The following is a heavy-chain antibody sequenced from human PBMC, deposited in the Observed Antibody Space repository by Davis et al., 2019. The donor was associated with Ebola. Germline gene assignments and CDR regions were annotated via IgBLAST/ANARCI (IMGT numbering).Heavy chain of an antibody. CDR1: GFIFRNYV. CDR2: ISSRSTYI. CDR3: ARVDASSAFDI. V-gene: IGHV3-21*06. J-gene: IGHJ3*02. Sequence: GESLKISCAASGFIFRNYVMSWVRQAPGKGLEWVSSISSRSTYIYYADSVKGRFTISRDNAKNSLSLQMNSLRADDTAMYYCARVDASSAFDIWGQGTMVTVSS.